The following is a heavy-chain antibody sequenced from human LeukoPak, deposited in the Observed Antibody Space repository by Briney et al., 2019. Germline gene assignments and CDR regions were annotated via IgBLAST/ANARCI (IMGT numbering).Heavy chain of an antibody. CDR1: GGIFSSYA. D-gene: IGHD5-12*01. CDR3: ARDLTSASDSGYDSLATDGAFDI. V-gene: IGHV1-69*04. Sequence: SVKVSCKASGGIFSSYAISWVRQAPGQGLEWMGRIIPILGIANYAQKFQGRVTITADKSTSTAYMELSSLRSEDTAVYYCARDLTSASDSGYDSLATDGAFDIWGQGTMVTVSS. J-gene: IGHJ3*02. CDR2: IIPILGIA.